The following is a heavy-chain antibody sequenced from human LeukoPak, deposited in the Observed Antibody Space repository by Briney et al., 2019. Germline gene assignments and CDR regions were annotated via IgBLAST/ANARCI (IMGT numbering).Heavy chain of an antibody. J-gene: IGHJ4*02. CDR1: GYTFTGYY. CDR2: INPNSGGT. V-gene: IGHV1-2*02. Sequence: ASVKVSCKASGYTFTGYYTHWVRQAPGQGLEWMGWINPNSGGTNYAQKFQGRVTMTRDTSISTAYMELSRLRSDDTAVYYCARGVRVVPAAITDYWGQGTLVTVSS. CDR3: ARGVRVVPAAITDY. D-gene: IGHD2-2*02.